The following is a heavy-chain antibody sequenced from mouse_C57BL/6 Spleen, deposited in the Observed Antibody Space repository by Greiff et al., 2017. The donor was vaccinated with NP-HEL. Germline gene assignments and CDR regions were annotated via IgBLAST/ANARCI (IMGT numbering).Heavy chain of an antibody. Sequence: QVQLQQPGAELVKPGASVKLSCKASGYTFTSYWMQWVKQRPGQGLEWIGEIDPSDSYTNYNQKFKGKATLTVDTSSSTAYMQLSSLTSEDSAVYYCALYSNYGFDYWGQGTTLTVSS. V-gene: IGHV1-50*01. CDR2: IDPSDSYT. CDR1: GYTFTSYW. J-gene: IGHJ2*01. CDR3: ALYSNYGFDY. D-gene: IGHD2-5*01.